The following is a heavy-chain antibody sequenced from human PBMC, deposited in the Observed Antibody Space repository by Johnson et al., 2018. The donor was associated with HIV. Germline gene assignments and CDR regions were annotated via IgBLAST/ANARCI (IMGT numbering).Heavy chain of an antibody. J-gene: IGHJ3*02. D-gene: IGHD6-19*01. Sequence: QVQLVESGGGVVQPGRSLRLSCAASGFTFSDYAMHWVRQAPGKGLEWVASISSDGNNKYFADSVQGRFTISRDNSKNTLYLQMNSLRAEDTAFYYCARDPPGATGIPVAEDAFDIWGQGTMVTVSS. CDR1: GFTFSDYA. CDR2: ISSDGNNK. CDR3: ARDPPGATGIPVAEDAFDI. V-gene: IGHV3-30*04.